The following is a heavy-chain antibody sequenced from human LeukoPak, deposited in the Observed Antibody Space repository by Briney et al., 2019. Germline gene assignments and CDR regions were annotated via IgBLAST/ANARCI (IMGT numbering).Heavy chain of an antibody. CDR3: ARGRITMVRGAPLWFDP. Sequence: PSDTLSLTCTVSGGSISSGSYYWSWIRQPAGEGLEWIGRIYTSGSPNYNPSLKIRVPMSEDTSKNQFALKLTAWRAADTALLYCARGRITMVRGAPLWFDPWGQETLVTVSS. J-gene: IGHJ5*02. D-gene: IGHD3-10*01. CDR1: GGSISSGSYY. V-gene: IGHV4-61*02. CDR2: IYTSGSP.